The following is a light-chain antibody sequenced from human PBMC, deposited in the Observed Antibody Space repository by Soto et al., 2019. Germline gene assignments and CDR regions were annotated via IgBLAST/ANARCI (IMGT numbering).Light chain of an antibody. CDR3: QHYVTSLTT. CDR2: GAS. CDR1: QSVTSNY. Sequence: EIVMTQSPATLSVSPGERATLSCGASQSVTSNYLAWYQQKPGQAPRLLIFGASIRVKGIPDRFIGSGSGTDFTLTISRLEPEDFAVYYCQHYVTSLTTFGQGTKVDI. V-gene: IGKV3-20*01. J-gene: IGKJ1*01.